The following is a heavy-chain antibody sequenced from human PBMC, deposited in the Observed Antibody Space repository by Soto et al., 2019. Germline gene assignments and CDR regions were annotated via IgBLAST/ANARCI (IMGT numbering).Heavy chain of an antibody. CDR3: AREIDSNYDGVDV. Sequence: PGGSLRLSCAASGFTFSSYGMHWVRQAPGKGLEWVARIWYDGSSKYYVDSVKGRFTISRDNSKETVYLQMSSLRAEDTGVYYCAREIDSNYDGVDVWGQGTTVTVSS. V-gene: IGHV3-33*08. J-gene: IGHJ6*02. CDR1: GFTFSSYG. D-gene: IGHD4-4*01. CDR2: IWYDGSSK.